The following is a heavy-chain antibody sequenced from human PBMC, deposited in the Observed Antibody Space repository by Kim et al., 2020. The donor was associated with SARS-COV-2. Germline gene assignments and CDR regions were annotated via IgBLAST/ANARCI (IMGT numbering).Heavy chain of an antibody. D-gene: IGHD6-19*01. J-gene: IGHJ6*02. V-gene: IGHV3-21*01. CDR1: GFTFSSYS. Sequence: GGSLRLSCAASGFTFSSYSMNWVRQAPGKGLEWVSSISSSSSYIYYADSVKGRFTISRDNAKNSLYLQMNSLRAEDTAVYYCARAPYSSGWGEYYYYGMDVWGQGTTVTVSS. CDR3: ARAPYSSGWGEYYYYGMDV. CDR2: ISSSSSYI.